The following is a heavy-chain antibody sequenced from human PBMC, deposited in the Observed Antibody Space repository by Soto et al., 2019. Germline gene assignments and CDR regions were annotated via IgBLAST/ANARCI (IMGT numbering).Heavy chain of an antibody. CDR1: GGTFSSYA. V-gene: IGHV1-69*13. Sequence: ASVKVSCKASGGTFSSYAISWVRQAPGQGLEWMGGIIPIFGTANYAQKFQGRVTITADESTSTAYMELSSLRSEDTAVYYCASSDTAMARGSGYFDYWGQGTLATVSS. CDR2: IIPIFGTA. CDR3: ASSDTAMARGSGYFDY. J-gene: IGHJ4*02. D-gene: IGHD5-18*01.